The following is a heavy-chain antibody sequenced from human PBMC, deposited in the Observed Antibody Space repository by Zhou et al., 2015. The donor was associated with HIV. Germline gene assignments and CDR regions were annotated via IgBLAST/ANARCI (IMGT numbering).Heavy chain of an antibody. D-gene: IGHD3-3*01. V-gene: IGHV3-11*06. Sequence: QVQLVESGGGLVKPGGSLRLSCAASGFTFNDYYMSWIRQAPEKGLEWVSTISGKGVYKLYADSVKDRFTISRDNSKNTLFLQMNSLRSEDTAVYYCARGGELDYDFWTVYLDYWGQGALVTVSS. CDR2: ISGKGVYK. CDR1: GFTFNDYY. CDR3: ARGGELDYDFWTVYLDY. J-gene: IGHJ4*02.